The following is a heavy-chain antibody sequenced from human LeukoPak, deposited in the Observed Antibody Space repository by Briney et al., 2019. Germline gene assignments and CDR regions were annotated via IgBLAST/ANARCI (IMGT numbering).Heavy chain of an antibody. V-gene: IGHV4-34*01. CDR3: ARGKIDYVWGSYRYTEGSDY. CDR1: GGSFSGYY. J-gene: IGHJ4*02. CDR2: INHSGST. D-gene: IGHD3-16*02. Sequence: PSETLSLTCAVYGGSFSGYYWSWIRQPPGKGLEWVGEINHSGSTNYNPSLKSRVTISVDTSKNQFSLKLSSVTAADTAVYYCARGKIDYVWGSYRYTEGSDYWGQGTLVTVSS.